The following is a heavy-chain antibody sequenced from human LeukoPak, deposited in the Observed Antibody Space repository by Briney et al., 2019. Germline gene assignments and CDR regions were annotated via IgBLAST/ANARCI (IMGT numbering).Heavy chain of an antibody. V-gene: IGHV3-7*01. CDR2: IKQDGSER. D-gene: IGHD4-17*01. CDR1: GFTFSSYW. J-gene: IGHJ4*02. Sequence: PGGSLRLSCAASGFTFSSYWMSWVRQAPGKGLEWVANIKQDGSERYYVDSVKGRFTISRDNAKNSLYLQMNSLRAEDTAVYYCAKDEATVTTHFDYWGQGTLVTVSS. CDR3: AKDEATVTTHFDY.